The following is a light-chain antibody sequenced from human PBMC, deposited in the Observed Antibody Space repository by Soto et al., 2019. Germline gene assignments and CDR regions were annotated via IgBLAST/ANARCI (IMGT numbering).Light chain of an antibody. CDR1: QGISTW. Sequence: DIQMTQSPYTLSASVGDRVTITCRASQGISTWLAWYQQKPGTAPKLLIYDASSLEGGVPSRFSGSGSGTEFTITISSLQPDDYATYYCQQYSSYSRTFGQGTKVEIK. CDR3: QQYSSYSRT. V-gene: IGKV1-5*01. CDR2: DAS. J-gene: IGKJ1*01.